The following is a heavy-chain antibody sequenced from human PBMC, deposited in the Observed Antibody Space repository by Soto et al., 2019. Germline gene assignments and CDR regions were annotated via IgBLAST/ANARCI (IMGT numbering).Heavy chain of an antibody. V-gene: IGHV3-9*01. Sequence: QPGGSLRLSCAASGFTFDDYAMHWVRQAPGKGLEWVSGISWNSGSIGYADSVKGRFTISRDNAKNSLYLQMNSLRAEDTALYYCAKAGYSSSWYGAYFDYWGQGTLVTVSS. D-gene: IGHD6-13*01. CDR3: AKAGYSSSWYGAYFDY. CDR1: GFTFDDYA. CDR2: ISWNSGSI. J-gene: IGHJ4*02.